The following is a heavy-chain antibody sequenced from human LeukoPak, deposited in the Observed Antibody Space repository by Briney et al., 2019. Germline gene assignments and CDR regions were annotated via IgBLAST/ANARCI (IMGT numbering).Heavy chain of an antibody. V-gene: IGHV4-61*02. CDR2: IYTSGST. CDR3: ARDVRNRWFDP. CDR1: GGSISSGSYY. J-gene: IGHJ5*02. Sequence: ASETLSLTCTVSGGSISSGSYYWSWIRQPAGKGLEWIGRIYTSGSTNYNPSLKSRVTMSVDTSKNQFSLKLSSVTAADTAVYYCARDVRNRWFDPWGQGTLVTVSS.